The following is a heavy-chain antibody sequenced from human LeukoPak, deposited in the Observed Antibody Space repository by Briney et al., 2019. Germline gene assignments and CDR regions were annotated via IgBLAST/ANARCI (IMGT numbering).Heavy chain of an antibody. CDR2: IYYSGST. CDR1: GGSISSYY. Sequence: PSETLSLTCTVSGGSISSYYWSWIRQPPGKGLEWIGYIYYSGSTNYNPSLKSRVTISVDTSKNQFSLKLRSVTAADTAVYYCCSGSYYFDYWGQGTLVTVSS. D-gene: IGHD3-10*02. J-gene: IGHJ4*02. V-gene: IGHV4-59*01. CDR3: CSGSYYFDY.